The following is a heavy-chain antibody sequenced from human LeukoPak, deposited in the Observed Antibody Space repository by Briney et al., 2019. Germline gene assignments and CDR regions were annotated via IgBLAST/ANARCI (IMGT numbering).Heavy chain of an antibody. V-gene: IGHV4-34*01. CDR2: INHSGST. Sequence: SETLSLTCAVYGGSFSGYYWSWIRQPPGKGLEWIGEINHSGSTNYNPSLKSRVTISVDTSKDQFSLKLSSVTAADTAVYYCARAASSSWYDYWGQGTLVTVSS. J-gene: IGHJ4*02. CDR1: GGSFSGYY. D-gene: IGHD6-13*01. CDR3: ARAASSSWYDY.